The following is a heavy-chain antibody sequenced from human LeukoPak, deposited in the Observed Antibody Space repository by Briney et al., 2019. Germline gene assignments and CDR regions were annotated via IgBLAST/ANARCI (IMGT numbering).Heavy chain of an antibody. CDR3: ARHRRVVVVVATKGAHTVTTQAGVDY. V-gene: IGHV4-39*01. D-gene: IGHD2-15*01. J-gene: IGHJ4*02. Sequence: SETLSLTCTVSGGSISSSSYYWGWIRQPPGKGLEWIGSIYYSGSTYYSPSLKSRVTISVDTSKNQFPLRLSSVTTADTAVYYCARHRRVVVVVATKGAHTVTTQAGVDYWGQGTLVTVSS. CDR2: IYYSGST. CDR1: GGSISSSSYY.